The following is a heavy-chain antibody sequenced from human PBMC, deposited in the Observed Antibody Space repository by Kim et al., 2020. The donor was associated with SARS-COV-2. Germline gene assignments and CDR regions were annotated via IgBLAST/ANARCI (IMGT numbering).Heavy chain of an antibody. CDR2: ISGSGGST. Sequence: GGSLRLSCAASGFTFSSYAMSWVRQAPGKGLEWVSAISGSGGSTYYADSVKGRFTISRDNSKNTLYLQMNSLRAEDTAVYYCAKDRTATVTTVVWFDPWGQGTLVTVSS. D-gene: IGHD4-17*01. J-gene: IGHJ5*02. CDR1: GFTFSSYA. V-gene: IGHV3-23*01. CDR3: AKDRTATVTTVVWFDP.